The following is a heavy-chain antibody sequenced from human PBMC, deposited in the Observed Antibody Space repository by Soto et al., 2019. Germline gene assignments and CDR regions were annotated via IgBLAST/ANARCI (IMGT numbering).Heavy chain of an antibody. V-gene: IGHV4-31*03. CDR2: IHYRGII. J-gene: IGHJ4*02. Sequence: QVQLQESGPGLVKPSQTLSLTCTVSGASISSGLYYWNWIRHIPGKGLEWIGCIHYRGIIYYNPSLQSRLIISVATSDNQFSLKLTSVTAADTAVYYCARGPDHAKAGYWGQGILVTVSS. CDR1: GASISSGLYY. CDR3: ARGPDHAKAGY. D-gene: IGHD6-19*01.